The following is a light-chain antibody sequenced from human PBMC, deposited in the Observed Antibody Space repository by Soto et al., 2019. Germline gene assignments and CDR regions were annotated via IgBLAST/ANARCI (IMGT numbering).Light chain of an antibody. Sequence: EIVLTQSPATLSLSPGERATLSCGASQALRSSYLAWYQQKPGLAPRLLIYATSSRATGIPDRFSGGGSGTDFTRTINKLEPEDFAVYYCQQYGTSPRSITFGQGTRLEIK. CDR3: QQYGTSPRSIT. CDR2: ATS. V-gene: IGKV3D-20*01. J-gene: IGKJ5*01. CDR1: QALRSSY.